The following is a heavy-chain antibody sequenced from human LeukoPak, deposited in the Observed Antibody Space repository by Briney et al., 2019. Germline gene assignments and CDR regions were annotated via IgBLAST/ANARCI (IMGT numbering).Heavy chain of an antibody. Sequence: SVKVSCKASGGTFSSYAISWVRQAPGQGLEWMGGIIPIFGTANYAQKFQGRVTITTDESTSTAYMELSSLRSEDTAVYYCARVRDYHDSSGYYHFDYWGQGTLVTVSS. CDR3: ARVRDYHDSSGYYHFDY. J-gene: IGHJ4*02. CDR1: GGTFSSYA. CDR2: IIPIFGTA. V-gene: IGHV1-69*05. D-gene: IGHD3-22*01.